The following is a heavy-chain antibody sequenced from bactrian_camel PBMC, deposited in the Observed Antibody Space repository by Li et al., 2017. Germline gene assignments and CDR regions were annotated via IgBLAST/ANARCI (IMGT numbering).Heavy chain of an antibody. V-gene: IGHV3S40*01. CDR3: VAMREGWSFGH. CDR2: INSGGGST. Sequence: DVQLVESGGDLVQPGGSLRLSCAASGLTFRSYYMSWVRQAPGKGLEWVSTINSGGGSTYYADSVKGRFTISRDNADNTLYLQMNSLKPEDTAVYYCVAMREGWSFGHRGQGTQVTVS. J-gene: IGHJ4*01. D-gene: IGHD1*01. CDR1: GLTFRSYY.